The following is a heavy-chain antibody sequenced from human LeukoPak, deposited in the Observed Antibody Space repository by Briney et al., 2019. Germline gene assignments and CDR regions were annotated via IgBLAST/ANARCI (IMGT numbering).Heavy chain of an antibody. V-gene: IGHV3-7*01. CDR1: GFTFSSYW. Sequence: GGSLRLSCAASGFTFSSYWMSWVRQAPGKGLEWVANIKQDGSEKYYVDSVKGRFTISRDNAKNSLYLQMNSLRAEDTAVYYCARVNRGAYGSSTSCRYFDYWGQGTLVTVSS. D-gene: IGHD2-2*01. J-gene: IGHJ4*02. CDR3: ARVNRGAYGSSTSCRYFDY. CDR2: IKQDGSEK.